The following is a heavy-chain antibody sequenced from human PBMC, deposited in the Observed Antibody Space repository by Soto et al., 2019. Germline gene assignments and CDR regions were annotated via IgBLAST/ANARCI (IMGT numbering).Heavy chain of an antibody. CDR3: ARELEGGVFDI. CDR1: GGSISSGGYY. D-gene: IGHD2-8*02. J-gene: IGHJ3*02. CDR2: IYYSGST. V-gene: IGHV4-30-4*08. Sequence: QVQLQESGPGLVKPTQTLSLTCTVSGGSISSGGYYWSWIRQHPGKGLEWIGYIYYSGSTYYNPSLRNRASISVDESSNHLSLRLSSVTAADTAVYYCARELEGGVFDIWGRGTLVTVSS.